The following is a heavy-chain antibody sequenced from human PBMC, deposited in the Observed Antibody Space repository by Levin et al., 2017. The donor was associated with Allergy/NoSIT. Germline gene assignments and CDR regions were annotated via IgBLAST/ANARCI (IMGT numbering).Heavy chain of an antibody. D-gene: IGHD2-2*02. CDR1: GFTFSSYA. CDR3: AKTVVPAAIDDAFDI. J-gene: IGHJ3*02. Sequence: GESLKISCAASGFTFSSYAMSWVRQAPGKGLEWVSAISGSGGSTYYADSVKGRFTISRDNSKNTLYLQMNSLRAEDTAVYYCAKTVVPAAIDDAFDIWGQGTMVTVSS. V-gene: IGHV3-23*01. CDR2: ISGSGGST.